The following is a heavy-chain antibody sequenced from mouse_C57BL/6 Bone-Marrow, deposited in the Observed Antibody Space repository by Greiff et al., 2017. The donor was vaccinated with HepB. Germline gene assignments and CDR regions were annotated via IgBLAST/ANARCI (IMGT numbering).Heavy chain of an antibody. CDR1: GFTFSSYG. V-gene: IGHV5-6*01. CDR2: ISSGGSYT. CDR3: ARQVVYYFDY. J-gene: IGHJ2*01. Sequence: EVQLQQSGGDLVKPGGSLKLSCAASGFTFSSYGMSWVRQTPDKRLEWVATISSGGSYTYYPDSVKGRFTISRDNAKNTLYLQMSSLKSEDTAMYYCARQVVYYFDYWGQGTTLTVSS. D-gene: IGHD1-1*02.